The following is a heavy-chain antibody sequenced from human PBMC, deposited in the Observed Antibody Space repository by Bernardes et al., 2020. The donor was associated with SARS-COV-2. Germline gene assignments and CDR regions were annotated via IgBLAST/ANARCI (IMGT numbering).Heavy chain of an antibody. J-gene: IGHJ4*02. Sequence: ETLSLTCTVSGGSISSSSYYWGWIRQPPGKGLEWIGNIHYSGRTYYNPSLKSRVTISVDTSKTQFSLKLSSVTAADTAVYYCARASGWNNFDYWGQGTLVTVSS. D-gene: IGHD6-19*01. CDR3: ARASGWNNFDY. V-gene: IGHV4-39*01. CDR2: IHYSGRT. CDR1: GGSISSSSYY.